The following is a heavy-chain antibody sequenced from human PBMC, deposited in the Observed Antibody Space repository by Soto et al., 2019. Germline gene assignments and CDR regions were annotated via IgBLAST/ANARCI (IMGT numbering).Heavy chain of an antibody. CDR3: AKDLGYCSSTSCYRGGYYYYGMDV. D-gene: IGHD2-2*01. CDR1: GFTFSSYA. V-gene: IGHV3-23*01. CDR2: ISGSGGST. Sequence: EVQLLESGGGLVQPGGSLRLSCAASGFTFSSYAMSWVRQAPGKGLEWVSAISGSGGSTYYADSVKGRFTISIDNSKNTLYLQMNCRRAEDTAVYYCAKDLGYCSSTSCYRGGYYYYGMDVWGQGTTVTVSS. J-gene: IGHJ6*02.